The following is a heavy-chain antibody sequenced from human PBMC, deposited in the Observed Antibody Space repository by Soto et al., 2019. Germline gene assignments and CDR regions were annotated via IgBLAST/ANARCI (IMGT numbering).Heavy chain of an antibody. V-gene: IGHV3-23*01. CDR1: GFTFSSYA. J-gene: IGHJ4*02. CDR2: ISGSGGST. Sequence: EVQLLESGGGLVQPGGSLRLSCAASGFTFSSYAMSWVRQAPGKGLEWVSAISGSGGSTYYADSVKGRFTISSDNSNNTLYLQMNSLRAEDTAVYYCAKDLSQTGYYGGFDYWGQGTLVTVSS. CDR3: AKDLSQTGYYGGFDY. D-gene: IGHD3-9*01.